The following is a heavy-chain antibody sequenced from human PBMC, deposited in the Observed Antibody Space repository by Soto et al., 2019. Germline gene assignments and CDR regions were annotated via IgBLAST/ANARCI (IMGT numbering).Heavy chain of an antibody. CDR3: ARPPLGYDFWSGYSLYFDY. CDR2: IYPGDSDT. V-gene: IGHV5-51*01. J-gene: IGHJ4*02. CDR1: GYSFTSYW. Sequence: PGESLKISCKGSGYSFTSYWIGWVRQMPGKGLEWMGIIYPGDSDTRYSPSFQGQVTISADKSISTAYLQWSSLKASDTAMYYCARPPLGYDFWSGYSLYFDYWGQGTLVTVYS. D-gene: IGHD3-3*01.